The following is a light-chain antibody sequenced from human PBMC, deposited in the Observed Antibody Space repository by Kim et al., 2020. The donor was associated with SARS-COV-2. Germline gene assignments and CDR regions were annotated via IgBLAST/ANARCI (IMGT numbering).Light chain of an antibody. CDR3: NSRDSSGNHLGV. CDR2: GKN. V-gene: IGLV3-19*01. Sequence: LGPRVRITCQGDSLRSYYASWYQQKPGQAPVLVIYGKNNRPSGIPDRFSGSSSGNTASLTITGAQAEDEADYYCNSRDSSGNHLGVFGGGTQLTVL. CDR1: SLRSYY. J-gene: IGLJ3*02.